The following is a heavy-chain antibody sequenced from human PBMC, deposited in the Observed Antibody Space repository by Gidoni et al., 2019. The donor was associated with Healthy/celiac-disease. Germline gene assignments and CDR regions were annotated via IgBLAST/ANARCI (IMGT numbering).Heavy chain of an antibody. Sequence: VQLLESGGGLLQPGGYLRLSCAASGFTFSSYATSWVRQAPGKGLEWVSAISGSGGSTYYADSVKGRFTISRDNSKNTLYLQMNSLRAEDTAVYYCAISNHIAAPFDYWGQGTLVTVSS. CDR3: AISNHIAAPFDY. D-gene: IGHD6-13*01. CDR1: GFTFSSYA. J-gene: IGHJ4*02. V-gene: IGHV3-23*01. CDR2: ISGSGGST.